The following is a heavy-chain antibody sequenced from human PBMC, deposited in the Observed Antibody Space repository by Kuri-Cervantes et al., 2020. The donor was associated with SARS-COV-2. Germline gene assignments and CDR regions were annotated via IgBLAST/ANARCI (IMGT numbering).Heavy chain of an antibody. Sequence: GESLKISCAASGFTFSSNYMSWVRQAPGKRLEWVSVIYSGGSTYYADSVKGRFTISRDNSKNTLYLQMNSLRAEDTVVYYCARGGVGYYYYYGMDVWGQGTTVTVSS. CDR3: ARGGVGYYYYYGMDV. CDR2: IYSGGST. CDR1: GFTFSSNY. J-gene: IGHJ6*02. D-gene: IGHD3-10*01. V-gene: IGHV3-53*01.